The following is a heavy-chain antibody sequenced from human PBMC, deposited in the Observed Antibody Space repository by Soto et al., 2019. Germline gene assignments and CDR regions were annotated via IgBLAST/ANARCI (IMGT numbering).Heavy chain of an antibody. CDR1: GGSISSSCYY. J-gene: IGHJ4*02. CDR3: VRQGYCINGACYFGAISY. D-gene: IGHD2-8*01. V-gene: IGHV4-39*01. Sequence: SENLSVTSTVSGGSISSSCYYWGWIREPPGKGLEWIGSCYYSGSTYYTPPLKSRIIISVDTSKNQFSLNLSSVTAADTAVYYCVRQGYCINGACYFGAISYWVKGTLLTVS. CDR2: CYYSGST.